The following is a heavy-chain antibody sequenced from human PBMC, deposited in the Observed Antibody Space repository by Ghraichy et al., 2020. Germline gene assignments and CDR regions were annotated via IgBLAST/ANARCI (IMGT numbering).Heavy chain of an antibody. CDR2: IYYTGSS. Sequence: SQTLSLTCSVSGGSISSHYWGWIRQPPGKGLEWIGYIYYTGSSNYNPSLKSRVTMSVDTSKSQVSLKLSSVTAADTAVYYCARMPRGYYYHYYMDVWGKGTTVTVSS. CDR1: GGSISSHY. J-gene: IGHJ6*03. CDR3: ARMPRGYYYHYYMDV. D-gene: IGHD2-2*01. V-gene: IGHV4-59*11.